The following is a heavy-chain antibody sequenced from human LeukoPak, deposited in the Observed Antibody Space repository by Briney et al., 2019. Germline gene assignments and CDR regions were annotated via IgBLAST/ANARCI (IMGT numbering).Heavy chain of an antibody. Sequence: SETLSLTCTVSGVSMSSYYWSWIRQPPGKGLEWIGYIYYSGSTDYNPSLKSRVTISVDTSKNQFSLKLSSVTAADTAVYYCARVSGITMIVVVITDAFDIWGQGTMVTVYS. CDR3: ARVSGITMIVVVITDAFDI. CDR1: GVSMSSYY. D-gene: IGHD3-22*01. J-gene: IGHJ3*02. V-gene: IGHV4-59*12. CDR2: IYYSGST.